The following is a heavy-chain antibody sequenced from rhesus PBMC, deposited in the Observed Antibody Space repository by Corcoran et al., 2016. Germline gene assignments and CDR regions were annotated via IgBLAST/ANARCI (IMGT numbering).Heavy chain of an antibody. Sequence: EVQLVQSGAEVKKPGPSVKISCKASGYTFTDSYLHWVLQSPGKGLEWMGRVDTDDGDSIHAQKFQDRVTITADTSTDTAYMELSSLRSEDTAGYYCAKLGVDYWGQGVLVTVSS. D-gene: IGHD3-34*01. V-gene: IGHV1-111*02. J-gene: IGHJ4*01. CDR3: AKLGVDY. CDR2: VDTDDGDS. CDR1: GYTFTDSY.